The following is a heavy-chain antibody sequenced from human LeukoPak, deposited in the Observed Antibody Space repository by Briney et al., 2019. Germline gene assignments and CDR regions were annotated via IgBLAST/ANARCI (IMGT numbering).Heavy chain of an antibody. V-gene: IGHV1-18*01. J-gene: IGHJ3*02. D-gene: IGHD1-26*01. CDR2: ISAYNGNT. Sequence: ASVKVSCKASGYTFTSYGISWVRQAPGQGLEWMGWISAYNGNTNYAQKLQGRVTMTTDTSTSTACMELRSLRSDDTAVYYCARDMGFEWEPPDGDAFDIWGQGTMVTVSS. CDR1: GYTFTSYG. CDR3: ARDMGFEWEPPDGDAFDI.